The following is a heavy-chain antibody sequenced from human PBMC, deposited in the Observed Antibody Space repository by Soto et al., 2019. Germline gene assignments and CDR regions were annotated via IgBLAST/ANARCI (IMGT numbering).Heavy chain of an antibody. Sequence: GGSLRLSCTVSGFTFSDYEVNWVRHAPGKGLEWVSYTSTSDSTMYYADSVKGRFTISRDNAKNSLYLQMNSLRAEDTAVYYCARQNGSGWEGLFDYWGQGTLVTVSS. CDR1: GFTFSDYE. CDR2: TSTSDSTM. D-gene: IGHD6-19*01. V-gene: IGHV3-48*03. CDR3: ARQNGSGWEGLFDY. J-gene: IGHJ4*02.